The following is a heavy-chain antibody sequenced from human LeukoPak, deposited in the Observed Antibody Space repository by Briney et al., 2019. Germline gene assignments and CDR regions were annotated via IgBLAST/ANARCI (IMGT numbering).Heavy chain of an antibody. D-gene: IGHD1-1*01. Sequence: GGSLRLSCAVSGFNFWNTGMSWVRQAPGKGLEWVSAIGGGGSDTRYTDSVMGRFTLSRDISRNILYLQMNSLRAEDTAIYFCAKDVFHWAFDIWGQGTMVTVSA. J-gene: IGHJ3*02. CDR1: GFNFWNTG. CDR2: IGGGGSDT. V-gene: IGHV3-23*01. CDR3: AKDVFHWAFDI.